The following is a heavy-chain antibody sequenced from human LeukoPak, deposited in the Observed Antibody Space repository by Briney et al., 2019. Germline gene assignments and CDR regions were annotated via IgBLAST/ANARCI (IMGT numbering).Heavy chain of an antibody. CDR1: GFTLSSYA. J-gene: IGHJ6*02. Sequence: GRSLRLSCAASGFTLSSYAMHWVRQAPGKGLEWVANIKHDGSEKYYVDSVKGRFTISRDNAKNTVYLQMNSLRVEDTAVYYCARKVTMVRYGMDVWGQGTTVTVSS. CDR2: IKHDGSEK. V-gene: IGHV3-7*01. CDR3: ARKVTMVRYGMDV. D-gene: IGHD3-10*01.